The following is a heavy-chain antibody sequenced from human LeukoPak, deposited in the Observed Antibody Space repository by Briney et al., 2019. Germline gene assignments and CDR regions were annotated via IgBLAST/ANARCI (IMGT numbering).Heavy chain of an antibody. J-gene: IGHJ4*02. D-gene: IGHD3-10*01. CDR3: ARAHYYGSGSYYRLDY. V-gene: IGHV4-34*01. CDR2: INHSGST. CDR1: GGSFSGYY. Sequence: SETLSLTCAVYGGSFSGYYWSWIRQPPGKGLEWIGEINHSGSTNYNPSLKSRATISVDTSKNQFSLKLSSVTAADTAVYYCARAHYYGSGSYYRLDYWGQGTLVTVSS.